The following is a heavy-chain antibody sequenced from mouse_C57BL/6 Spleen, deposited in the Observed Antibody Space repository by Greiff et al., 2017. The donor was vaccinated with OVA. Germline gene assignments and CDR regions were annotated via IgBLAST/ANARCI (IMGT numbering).Heavy chain of an antibody. CDR3: ARLYYDYDGAWFAY. V-gene: IGHV2-2*01. J-gene: IGHJ3*01. D-gene: IGHD2-4*01. CDR1: GFSLTSYG. Sequence: VQGVESGPGLVQPSQSLSITCTVSGFSLTSYGVHWVRQSPGKGLEWLGVIWSGGSTDYNAAFISRLSISKDNSKSQVFFKMNSLQADDTAIYYCARLYYDYDGAWFAYWGQGTLVTVSA. CDR2: IWSGGST.